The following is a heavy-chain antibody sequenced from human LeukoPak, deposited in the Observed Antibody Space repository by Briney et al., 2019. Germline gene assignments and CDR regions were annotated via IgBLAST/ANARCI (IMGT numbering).Heavy chain of an antibody. CDR2: IYHSGST. V-gene: IGHV4-4*02. D-gene: IGHD6-13*01. Sequence: PSETLSLTCAVSGGSISSSNWWSWVRQPPGKGLEWIGEIYHSGSTNYNPSLKSRVTISVDKSKNQFSLKLSSVTAADTAVYYCASRIAAAGTDYYYGMDVWGEGTTVTVPS. CDR1: GGSISSSNW. CDR3: ASRIAAAGTDYYYGMDV. J-gene: IGHJ6*04.